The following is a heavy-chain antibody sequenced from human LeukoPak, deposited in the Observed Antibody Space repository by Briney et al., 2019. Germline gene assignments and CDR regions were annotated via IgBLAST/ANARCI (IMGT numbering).Heavy chain of an antibody. J-gene: IGHJ4*02. CDR2: ISGSGGTT. V-gene: IGHV3-23*01. CDR1: GFTFSSYA. D-gene: IGHD6-13*01. Sequence: GSLRLSCAASGFTFSSYAMSWVRQAPGNGLEWASTISGSGGTTYYADSVKGRFTISRDNSQNTLYLQMNSLRAEDTAVYYCAKGMAAAGIFDYFDYWGQGTLVTVSS. CDR3: AKGMAAAGIFDYFDY.